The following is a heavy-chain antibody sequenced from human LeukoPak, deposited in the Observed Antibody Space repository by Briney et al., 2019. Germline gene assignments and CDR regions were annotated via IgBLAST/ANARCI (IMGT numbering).Heavy chain of an antibody. CDR3: AREPIVVVPAATFPATNWFDP. V-gene: IGHV4-39*02. J-gene: IGHJ5*02. CDR1: GGSISSSSYY. D-gene: IGHD2-2*01. CDR2: IYYSGST. Sequence: PSETLSLTCTVSGGSISSSSYYWGWIRQPRGRGLEWIVSIYYSGSTYYNPSLKSRVTISVDTSKNQFSLKLSSVTAADTAVYYCAREPIVVVPAATFPATNWFDPWGQGTLVTVSS.